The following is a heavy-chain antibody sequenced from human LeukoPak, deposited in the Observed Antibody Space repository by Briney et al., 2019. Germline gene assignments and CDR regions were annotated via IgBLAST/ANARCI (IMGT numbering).Heavy chain of an antibody. J-gene: IGHJ4*02. V-gene: IGHV4-59*11. Sequence: SETLSPTCTVSGASISSLYWNRIRQPPGKGLEWIGYISNSGSSSYNPSLNSRVTISIDTSKNQFSLNLNSVTAADTAVYYCARGGGCRSTSCDFDHWGQGTLVTVSS. D-gene: IGHD2-2*01. CDR2: ISNSGSS. CDR1: GASISSLY. CDR3: ARGGGCRSTSCDFDH.